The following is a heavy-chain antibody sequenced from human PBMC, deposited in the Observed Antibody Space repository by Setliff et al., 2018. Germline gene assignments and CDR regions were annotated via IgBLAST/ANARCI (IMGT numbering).Heavy chain of an antibody. Sequence: LRLSCAASGFTFVNYWMHWVRQAPGKGLVWVSRVNSDGSSTIYADSVKGRFTIARDNAENTVYLQMNRLRVEDTAVYFCAKHGAYNDFLTGYNFYYDMDVWGQGTTVTVSS. CDR2: VNSDGSST. CDR3: AKHGAYNDFLTGYNFYYDMDV. D-gene: IGHD3-9*01. J-gene: IGHJ6*02. CDR1: GFTFVNYW. V-gene: IGHV3-74*01.